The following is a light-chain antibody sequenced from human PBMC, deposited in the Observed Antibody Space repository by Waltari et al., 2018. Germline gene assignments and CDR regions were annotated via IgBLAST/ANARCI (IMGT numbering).Light chain of an antibody. CDR3: SSDAGSNNYVI. V-gene: IGLV2-8*01. Sequence: QSALTQPPSASGSLGQSVTISCTGTSRDVVASNYASWYQQNPGKAPKLMIFEVSKRPSGVPDRFSGYRSGNTASLTVSGLQAEDEADYYCSSDAGSNNYVILGGGTKLTVL. CDR1: SRDVVASNY. CDR2: EVS. J-gene: IGLJ2*01.